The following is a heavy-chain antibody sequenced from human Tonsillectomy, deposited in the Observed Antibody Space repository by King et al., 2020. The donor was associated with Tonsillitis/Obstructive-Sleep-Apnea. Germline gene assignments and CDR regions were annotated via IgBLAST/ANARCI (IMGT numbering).Heavy chain of an antibody. Sequence: VQLVESGAEVKKPGESLRISCQGSGYSFSTFWISWVRQMPGKGLEWMGKIDPSDSYTNYSPSFQGHVTISADRSISTAYLQWSSLKASDTDMYYCARLGDTAIVGGYYYYTMDVWGQGTTVTVSS. D-gene: IGHD5-18*01. CDR1: GYSFSTFW. V-gene: IGHV5-10-1*03. J-gene: IGHJ6*02. CDR3: ARLGDTAIVGGYYYYTMDV. CDR2: IDPSDSYT.